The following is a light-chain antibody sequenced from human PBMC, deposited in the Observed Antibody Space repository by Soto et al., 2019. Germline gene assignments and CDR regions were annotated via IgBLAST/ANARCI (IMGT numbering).Light chain of an antibody. CDR1: ERVASNY. CDR2: GAS. J-gene: IGKJ4*01. CDR3: QQSYSTPLT. Sequence: EVVLTQSPGTLSLSAGERATLFCRASERVASNYLAWYQQKPGQAPRLLIYGASSRATGIPDRFSGSGSGTDFTLTISSLQPEDFATYYCQQSYSTPLTFGGGTKVEIK. V-gene: IGKV3-20*01.